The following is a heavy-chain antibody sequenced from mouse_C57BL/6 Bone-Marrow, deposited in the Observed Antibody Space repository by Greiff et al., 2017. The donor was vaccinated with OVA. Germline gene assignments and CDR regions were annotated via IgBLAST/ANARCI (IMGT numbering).Heavy chain of an antibody. V-gene: IGHV5-4*01. CDR3: ARETAHRWFDY. Sequence: EVKLMESGGGLVKPGGSLKLSCAASGFTFSSYAMSWVRQTPEKRLEWVATISDGGSYTYYPDNVKGRFTISRDNAKNNLYLQMSHLKSEDTAMYYCARETAHRWFDYWGQGTTLTVSS. D-gene: IGHD3-2*02. J-gene: IGHJ2*01. CDR1: GFTFSSYA. CDR2: ISDGGSYT.